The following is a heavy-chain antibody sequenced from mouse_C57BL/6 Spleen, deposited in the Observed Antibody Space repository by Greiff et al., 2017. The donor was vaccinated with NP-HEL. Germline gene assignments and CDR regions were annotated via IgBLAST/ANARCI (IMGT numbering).Heavy chain of an antibody. D-gene: IGHD1-1*01. V-gene: IGHV5-9*01. CDR1: GFTFSSYT. CDR2: ISGGGGNT. Sequence: EVQVVESGGGLVKPGGSLKLSCAASGFTFSSYTMSWVRQTPEKRLEWVATISGGGGNTYYPDSVKGRFTISRDNAKNTLYLKMSSLRSEDTAWYYCARRDYGSSYEGYFDVWGTGTTVTVSS. J-gene: IGHJ1*03. CDR3: ARRDYGSSYEGYFDV.